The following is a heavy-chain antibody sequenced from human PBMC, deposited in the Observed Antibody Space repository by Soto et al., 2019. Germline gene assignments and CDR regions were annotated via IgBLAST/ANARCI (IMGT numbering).Heavy chain of an antibody. CDR1: GFTFSSYG. V-gene: IGHV3-30*18. Sequence: PGGSLRLSCAASGFTFSSYGMHWVRQAPGKGLEWVAVISYDGSNKYYADSVKGRFTISRDNSKNTLYLQMNSLRAEDTAVYYCAKTRITIFGVVLYYYYYYMDVWGKGTTVTVSS. CDR3: AKTRITIFGVVLYYYYYYMDV. CDR2: ISYDGSNK. D-gene: IGHD3-3*01. J-gene: IGHJ6*03.